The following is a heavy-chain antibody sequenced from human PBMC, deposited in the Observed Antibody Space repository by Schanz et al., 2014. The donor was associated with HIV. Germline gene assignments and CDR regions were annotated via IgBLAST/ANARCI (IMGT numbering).Heavy chain of an antibody. D-gene: IGHD3-16*01. J-gene: IGHJ6*02. CDR2: IWYDGNNK. CDR1: GFTFSSYA. CDR3: AKDEGGGYYYYGMDV. V-gene: IGHV3-33*06. Sequence: LQLVESGGGLVQPGGSLRLSCAASGFTFSSYAIHWVRQAPGKGLEWVAVIWYDGNNKSYADSVKGRFTISRDNSENTLYLQMNSLRAEDTAVYYCAKDEGGGYYYYGMDVWGQGTTVTVSS.